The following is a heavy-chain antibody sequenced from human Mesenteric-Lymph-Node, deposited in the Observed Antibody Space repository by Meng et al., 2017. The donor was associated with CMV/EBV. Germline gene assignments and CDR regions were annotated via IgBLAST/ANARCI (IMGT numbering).Heavy chain of an antibody. Sequence: GESLKISCAAFEFTFSSYWMSWVRQAPGKGLEWVANIKQDGSEKYYVDSVKGRFTISRDNAKNSLYLQMNSLRAEDTAVDYCARDQEVAGSFDYWGQGTLVTVSS. CDR3: ARDQEVAGSFDY. J-gene: IGHJ4*02. CDR2: IKQDGSEK. V-gene: IGHV3-7*01. D-gene: IGHD6-19*01. CDR1: EFTFSSYW.